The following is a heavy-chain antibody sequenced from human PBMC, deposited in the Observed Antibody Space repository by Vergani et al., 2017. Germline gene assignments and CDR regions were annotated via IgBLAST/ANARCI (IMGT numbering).Heavy chain of an antibody. J-gene: IGHJ4*02. CDR1: GFTFSSYA. Sequence: EVQLLESGGGLVQPGGSLRLSCAASGFTFSSYAMSWVRQAPGNGLGWVSAISGSGGSTYYADSVKGRFTISRDKSKKTLYLQMDSVRAEDTAVYYCAKGTTVTTVLGYWSQGTLVTVSS. D-gene: IGHD4-17*01. CDR3: AKGTTVTTVLGY. V-gene: IGHV3-23*01. CDR2: ISGSGGST.